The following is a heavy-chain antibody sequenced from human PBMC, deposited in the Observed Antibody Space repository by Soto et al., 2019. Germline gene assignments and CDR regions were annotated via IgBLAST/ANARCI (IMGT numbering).Heavy chain of an antibody. J-gene: IGHJ4*02. CDR1: GFTFSSYA. CDR2: ISGSGVST. V-gene: IGHV3-23*01. CDR3: AKPRRGYDQYYFDY. D-gene: IGHD3-22*01. Sequence: GGSLRLSCAASGFTFSSYAMSWVRQAPGKGLEWVSAISGSGVSTYYADSVKGRFTNSRDNSKNTLYLQMNILRAEYTAVYYCAKPRRGYDQYYFDYWGQGTLVTVSS.